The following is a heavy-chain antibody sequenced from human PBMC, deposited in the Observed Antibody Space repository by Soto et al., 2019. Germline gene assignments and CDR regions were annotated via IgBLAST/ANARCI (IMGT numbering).Heavy chain of an antibody. V-gene: IGHV4-30-4*01. J-gene: IGHJ5*01. Sequence: QVQLQESGPRLVKPSQTLSLTCSVSGASIRSGRYYWSWIRQSPGRGLEWIGYIYYTGTTHYNPAVTRRVTILLDNSKDEFSLTLTSVTAADTDIYYCATVLHDYGANGVDSWGQGTQVTVSS. D-gene: IGHD3-16*01. CDR1: GASIRSGRYY. CDR3: ATVLHDYGANGVDS. CDR2: IYYTGTT.